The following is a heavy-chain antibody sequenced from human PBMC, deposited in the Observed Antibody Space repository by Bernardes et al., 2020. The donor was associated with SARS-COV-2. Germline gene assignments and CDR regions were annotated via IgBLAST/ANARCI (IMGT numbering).Heavy chain of an antibody. V-gene: IGHV1-2*02. CDR3: ASRHSSFAFYGLDV. CDR1: GYTFTAFY. CDR2: INPKSGGT. Sequence: ASLKVSCKTSGYTFTAFYIHWLRQAPGQRLEWMGWINPKSGGTDYAQKFQGRVTMTRDTSSSTVYMELNWLRVDDTAIYYCASRHSSFAFYGLDVWGQGTTVIVSS. D-gene: IGHD6-19*01. J-gene: IGHJ6*02.